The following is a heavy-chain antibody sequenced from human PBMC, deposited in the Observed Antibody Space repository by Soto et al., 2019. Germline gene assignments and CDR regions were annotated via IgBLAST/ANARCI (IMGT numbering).Heavy chain of an antibody. CDR3: ARDPHHDAFDI. V-gene: IGHV6-1*01. CDR2: TYYRSKWYN. Sequence: SQTHPLTCVVSGDSVSSNSSAWNLIRQSPSRGLEWLGRTYYRSKWYNDYAVSVKSRITINPDTSKNQFSLQLNSVTPEDTAVYYCARDPHHDAFDIWGQGTMVTV. CDR1: GDSVSSNSSA. J-gene: IGHJ3*02.